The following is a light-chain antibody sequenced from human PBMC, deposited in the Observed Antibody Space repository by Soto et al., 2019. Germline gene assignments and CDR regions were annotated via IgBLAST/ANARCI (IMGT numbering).Light chain of an antibody. CDR2: EDN. CDR1: SGSIASNY. CDR3: QSYDSRNGVV. Sequence: NFMLTQPHSVSESPGKTVTISCTGSSGSIASNYVQWYQQRPGSAPTTVIYEDNQRPSGVPDRFSGSIDSSSNSASLTISGLKTEDEADYYCQSYDSRNGVVFGGGTKLTVL. J-gene: IGLJ2*01. V-gene: IGLV6-57*02.